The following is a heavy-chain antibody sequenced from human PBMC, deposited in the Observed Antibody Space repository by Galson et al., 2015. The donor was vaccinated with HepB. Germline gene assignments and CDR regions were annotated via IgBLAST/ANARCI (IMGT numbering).Heavy chain of an antibody. CDR1: GFTFSSYW. D-gene: IGHD4-11*01. Sequence: SLRLSCAASGFTFSSYWMSWVRQAPGKGLEWVANIKQDGSEKYYVDSVKGRFTISRDNAKNSLYLQMNSLRAEDTAVYYCAREGRDYSNSRGAMGPYYYYMDVWGKGTTVTVSS. CDR3: AREGRDYSNSRGAMGPYYYYMDV. J-gene: IGHJ6*03. CDR2: IKQDGSEK. V-gene: IGHV3-7*01.